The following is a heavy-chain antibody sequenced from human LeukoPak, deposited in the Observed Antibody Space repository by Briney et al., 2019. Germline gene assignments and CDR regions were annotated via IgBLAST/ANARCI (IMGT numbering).Heavy chain of an antibody. CDR1: GFTFSSYG. CDR3: ARLTAYGYYYMDV. J-gene: IGHJ6*03. V-gene: IGHV3-30*02. Sequence: TGGSLRLSCAASGFTFSSYGMHWVRQAPGKGLEWVAFIRYDGSNKYYADSVKGRFTISRDNSKNTLYLQMNSLRAEDTAVYYCARLTAYGYYYMDVWGKGTTVTVSS. CDR2: IRYDGSNK. D-gene: IGHD2-21*02.